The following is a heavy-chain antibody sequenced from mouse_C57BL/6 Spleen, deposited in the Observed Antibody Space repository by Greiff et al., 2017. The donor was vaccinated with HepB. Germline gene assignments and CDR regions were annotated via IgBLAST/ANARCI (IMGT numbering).Heavy chain of an antibody. Sequence: VQLQQSGPELVKPGASVKISCKASGYAFSSSWMNWVKQRPGKGLEWIGRIYPGDGDTNYNGKFKGKATLTADKSSSTAYMQLSSLTSEDSAVYFCARRQLGYYAMDYWGQGTSVTVSS. J-gene: IGHJ4*01. CDR1: GYAFSSSW. D-gene: IGHD3-2*01. CDR2: IYPGDGDT. V-gene: IGHV1-82*01. CDR3: ARRQLGYYAMDY.